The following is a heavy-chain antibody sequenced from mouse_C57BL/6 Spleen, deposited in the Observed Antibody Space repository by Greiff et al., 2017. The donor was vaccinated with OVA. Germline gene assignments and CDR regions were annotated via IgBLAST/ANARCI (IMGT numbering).Heavy chain of an antibody. J-gene: IGHJ4*01. D-gene: IGHD2-4*01. CDR2: ISYDGSN. V-gene: IGHV3-6*01. CDR3: ARDEGLRRGSYYAMDY. CDR1: GYSITSGYY. Sequence: DVQLQESGPGLVKPSQSLSLTCSVTGYSITSGYYWNWIRQFPGNKLEWMGYISYDGSNNYNPSLKNRISITRDTSKNQFFLKLNSVTTEDTATYYCARDEGLRRGSYYAMDYWGQGTSVTVSS.